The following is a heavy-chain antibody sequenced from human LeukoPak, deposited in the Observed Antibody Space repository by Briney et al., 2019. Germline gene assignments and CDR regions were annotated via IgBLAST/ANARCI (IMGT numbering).Heavy chain of an antibody. D-gene: IGHD3-22*01. V-gene: IGHV4-59*08. CDR2: IDYSGST. CDR1: GGSISSFF. CDR3: ASSDLTGDSSGYYLFDY. J-gene: IGHJ4*02. Sequence: PSETLSLTCTVSGGSISSFFWSWIRQPPGKGLEWLGCIDYSGSTQYNPSLKSRVTISVDTSKNQFSLKLSSVTAADTAVYYCASSDLTGDSSGYYLFDYWGQGTLVTVSS.